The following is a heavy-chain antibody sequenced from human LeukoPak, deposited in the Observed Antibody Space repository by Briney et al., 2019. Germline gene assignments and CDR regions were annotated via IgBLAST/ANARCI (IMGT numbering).Heavy chain of an antibody. D-gene: IGHD2-15*01. Sequence: ASVKVSCKASGYSFTGYFMHWVRQAPGQGLEWMGWINPNSGGTNYAQKFQGRVTMISDTSISTTYMELSSLTSEDTAVYYCTRAGIPGYCGAATCSNWLDPWGQGTLVTVSS. CDR1: GYSFTGYF. CDR3: TRAGIPGYCGAATCSNWLDP. CDR2: INPNSGGT. J-gene: IGHJ5*02. V-gene: IGHV1-2*02.